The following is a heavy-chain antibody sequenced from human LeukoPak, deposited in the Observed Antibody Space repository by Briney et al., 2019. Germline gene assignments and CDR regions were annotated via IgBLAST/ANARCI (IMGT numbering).Heavy chain of an antibody. CDR1: GYTFTGYY. V-gene: IGHV1-46*01. D-gene: IGHD2-15*01. CDR2: INPSGGST. Sequence: ASVKVSCKASGYTFTGYYMHWVRQAPGQGLEWMGIINPSGGSTSYAQKFQGRVTMTRDTSTSTVYMELSSLRSEDTAVYYCASSGRYCSGGSCKNSYYFDYWGQGTLVTVSS. J-gene: IGHJ4*02. CDR3: ASSGRYCSGGSCKNSYYFDY.